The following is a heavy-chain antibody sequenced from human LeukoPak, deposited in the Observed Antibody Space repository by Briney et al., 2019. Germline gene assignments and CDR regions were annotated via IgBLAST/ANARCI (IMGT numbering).Heavy chain of an antibody. CDR1: GGTFSSYA. V-gene: IGHV1-69*05. Sequence: GASVKVSCKASGGTFSSYAISWVRQAPGQGLEWMGGIIPIFGTANYAQKFQGRVTITTDESTSTAYMELSSLRSEDTAVYYCARVYCSSTSCASHYYGMDVWGQGTTVTVSS. D-gene: IGHD2-2*01. CDR3: ARVYCSSTSCASHYYGMDV. J-gene: IGHJ6*02. CDR2: IIPIFGTA.